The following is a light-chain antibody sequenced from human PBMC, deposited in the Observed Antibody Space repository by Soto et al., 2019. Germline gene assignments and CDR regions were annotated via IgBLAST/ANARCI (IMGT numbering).Light chain of an antibody. Sequence: DIQMTQSPSSLSASVGDRVTITCRASQSISSYLNWYQQKPGKAPKLLIYAASSLQSGVPSRFSGSGSGTEFTLTISSLQPEDVGTYYCLQHNTYPLSFGGGTKVDIK. CDR1: QSISSY. J-gene: IGKJ4*01. V-gene: IGKV1-17*01. CDR3: LQHNTYPLS. CDR2: AAS.